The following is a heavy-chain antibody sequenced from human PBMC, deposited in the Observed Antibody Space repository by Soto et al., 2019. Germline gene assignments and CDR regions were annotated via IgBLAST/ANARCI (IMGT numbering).Heavy chain of an antibody. V-gene: IGHV4-39*01. Sequence: SETLSLTCIVSGGSISSSSYYWGWIRQPPGKGLEWIGSIYYSGSTYYNPSLKSRVTISVDTSKNQFSLKLSSVTAADTAVYYCARHGASAAGAGRRWFDPWAREPWSPSPQ. J-gene: IGHJ5*02. CDR2: IYYSGST. D-gene: IGHD6-13*01. CDR3: ARHGASAAGAGRRWFDP. CDR1: GGSISSSSYY.